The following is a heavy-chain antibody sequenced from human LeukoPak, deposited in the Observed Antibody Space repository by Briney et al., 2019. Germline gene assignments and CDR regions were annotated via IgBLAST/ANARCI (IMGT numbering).Heavy chain of an antibody. CDR3: ASLAGYSSGWYGAFDY. V-gene: IGHV3-30*03. D-gene: IGHD6-19*01. CDR1: GFTFSSTG. CDR2: ILYDGSNK. Sequence: GSLRLSCAASGFTFSSTGMHWVRQAPGKRLEWVAVILYDGSNKYYADSVKGRFTISRDNSKNTLYLQMNSLRAEDTAVYYCASLAGYSSGWYGAFDYWGRGTQVTVSS. J-gene: IGHJ4*02.